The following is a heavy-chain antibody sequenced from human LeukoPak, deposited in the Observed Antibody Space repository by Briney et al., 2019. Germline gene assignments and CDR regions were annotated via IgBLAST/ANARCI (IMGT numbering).Heavy chain of an antibody. CDR2: IIPIFGTA. Sequence: SVKVSCKASGYTFTSYGISWVRQAPGQGLEWMGGIIPIFGTANYAQKFQGRVTITTDESTSTAYTELSSLRSEDTAVYYCAREAFVVPAAGDYYYMDVWGEGTTVTVSS. D-gene: IGHD2-2*01. V-gene: IGHV1-69*05. CDR1: GYTFTSYG. CDR3: AREAFVVPAAGDYYYMDV. J-gene: IGHJ6*03.